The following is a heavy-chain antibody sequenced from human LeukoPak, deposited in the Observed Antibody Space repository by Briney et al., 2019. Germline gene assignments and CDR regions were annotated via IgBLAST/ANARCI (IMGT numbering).Heavy chain of an antibody. CDR3: ANSGSYDYFDY. J-gene: IGHJ4*02. Sequence: PSETLSLTYTVSGGSISSSSYYWGWLRQPPGTGLEWIGSIYYSGSTYYNPSLKSRVTISVDTSKNQFSLKLSSVTAADTAVYYCANSGSYDYFDYWGQGTLVTVSS. CDR2: IYYSGST. V-gene: IGHV4-39*01. D-gene: IGHD1-26*01. CDR1: GGSISSSSYY.